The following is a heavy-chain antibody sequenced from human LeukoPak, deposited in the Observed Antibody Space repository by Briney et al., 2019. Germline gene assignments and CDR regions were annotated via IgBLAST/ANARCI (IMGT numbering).Heavy chain of an antibody. CDR3: ARVLAGVGAFYYFDY. D-gene: IGHD1-26*01. Sequence: AGGSLRLSCAASGFTFSSYGMHWVRQAPGKGLEWVSAISGSGGSTYYADSVKGRFTISRDNSENTLYLQMNSLRAEDTAVYHCARVLAGVGAFYYFDYWGQGTLVTVSS. CDR2: ISGSGGST. V-gene: IGHV3-23*01. J-gene: IGHJ4*02. CDR1: GFTFSSYG.